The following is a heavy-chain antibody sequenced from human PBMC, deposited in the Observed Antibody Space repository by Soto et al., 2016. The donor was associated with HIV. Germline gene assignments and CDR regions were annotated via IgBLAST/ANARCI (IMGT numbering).Heavy chain of an antibody. CDR3: ARDPTYGGNVRGDAFDX. D-gene: IGHD2-15*01. Sequence: VQLVESGGGVVQPGRSLRLSCAASGFTFSSYGMHWVRQAPGKGLEWVAVIWYDGSNKYYADSVKGRFTISRDNSKNTLYLQMNSLRAEDTAVYYCARDPTYGGNVRGDAFDXWGKGQWSPSLQ. J-gene: IGHJ3*02. V-gene: IGHV3-33*01. CDR1: GFTFSSYG. CDR2: IWYDGSNK.